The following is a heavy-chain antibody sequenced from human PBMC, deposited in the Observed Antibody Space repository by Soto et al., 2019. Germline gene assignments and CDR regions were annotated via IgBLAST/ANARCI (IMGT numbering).Heavy chain of an antibody. J-gene: IGHJ6*02. Sequence: SETLSLTCTVSGGSISSYYWSWIRQPPGKGLEWIGYIYYSGSTNYNPSLKSRVTISVDTSKNQFSLKLSSVTAADTAVYYCARSFYYYGSGSYYYGMDVWGQGTTVTSP. V-gene: IGHV4-59*01. CDR3: ARSFYYYGSGSYYYGMDV. D-gene: IGHD3-10*01. CDR2: IYYSGST. CDR1: GGSISSYY.